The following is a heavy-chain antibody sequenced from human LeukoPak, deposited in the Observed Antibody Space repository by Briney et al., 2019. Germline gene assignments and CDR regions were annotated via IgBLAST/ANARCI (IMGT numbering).Heavy chain of an antibody. CDR2: IYYSGST. J-gene: IGHJ6*04. Sequence: SETLSLTCTVSGGSISSSSYYWGWIRQPPGKGPEWIGSIYYSGSTYYNPSLKSRVTISVDTSKNQFSLKLSSVTAADTAVYYCARHVYYAPMDVWGKGTTVTISS. CDR1: GGSISSSSYY. V-gene: IGHV4-39*01. D-gene: IGHD3-10*01. CDR3: ARHVYYAPMDV.